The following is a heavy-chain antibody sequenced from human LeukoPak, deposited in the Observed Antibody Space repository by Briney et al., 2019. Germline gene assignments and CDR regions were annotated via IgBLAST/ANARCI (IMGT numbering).Heavy chain of an antibody. Sequence: GGSLRLSCAASGFPFTDYYMSWIRQAPGKGREWVSYISRSGVSIYYADSVKGRFTISRDSAKNSLYLQMNSLRAEDTAVYHCAREVGSSGGAFDYWGQGTLVTVSS. CDR1: GFPFTDYY. V-gene: IGHV3-11*01. J-gene: IGHJ4*02. CDR3: AREVGSSGGAFDY. CDR2: ISRSGVSI. D-gene: IGHD3-10*01.